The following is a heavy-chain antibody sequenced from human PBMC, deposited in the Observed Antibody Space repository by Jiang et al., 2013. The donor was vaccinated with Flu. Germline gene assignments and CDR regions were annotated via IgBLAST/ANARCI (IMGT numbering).Heavy chain of an antibody. J-gene: IGHJ4*02. V-gene: IGHV3-30*18. CDR1: GFTFSSYG. D-gene: IGHD2-2*03. CDR3: AKDRIGYCSSTSCSYFDY. Sequence: SCAASGFTFSSYGMHWVRQAPGKGLEWVAVISYDGSNKYYADSVKGRFTISRDNSKNTLYLQMNSLRAEDTAVYYCAKDRIGYCSSTSCSYFDYWGQGTLVTVSS. CDR2: ISYDGSNK.